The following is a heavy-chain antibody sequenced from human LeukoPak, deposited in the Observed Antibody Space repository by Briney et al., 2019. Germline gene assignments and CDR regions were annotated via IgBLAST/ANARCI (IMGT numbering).Heavy chain of an antibody. J-gene: IGHJ4*02. V-gene: IGHV1-2*02. CDR3: ARVMGSGSTPDY. CDR2: TNPNSGGT. CDR1: GYTFTGYY. D-gene: IGHD3-10*01. Sequence: PLASVKVSCKASGYTFTGYYMHWVRQAPGQGLEWMGWTNPNSGGTNYAQKFQGRVTMTRDTSISTAYMELSRLRSDDTAVYYCARVMGSGSTPDYWGQGTLVTVSS.